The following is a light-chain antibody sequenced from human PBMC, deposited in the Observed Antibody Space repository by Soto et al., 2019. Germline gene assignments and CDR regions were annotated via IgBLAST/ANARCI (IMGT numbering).Light chain of an antibody. J-gene: IGLJ1*01. CDR1: SSDVGSYNY. CDR3: SSYAGDYNLYV. V-gene: IGLV2-8*01. CDR2: EVS. Sequence: QSALTRPPSATGSPGQSVTISCTGTSSDVGSYNYVSWYQQYPGKAPKLLIYEVSKRPSGVPDRFSGSKSANTASLTVSGLQAADEADYFCSSYAGDYNLYVFGTGTRSPS.